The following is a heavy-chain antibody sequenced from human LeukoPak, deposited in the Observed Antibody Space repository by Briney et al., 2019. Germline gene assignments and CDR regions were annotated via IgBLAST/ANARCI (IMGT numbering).Heavy chain of an antibody. Sequence: SETLSLTCAVYGGSFSGYYWSWIRQPPGKGLEWIGEINHSGSTNYNPSLKSRVTISVDTSKNQFSLKLSSVTAADTAVYYCARGRRSGLDDWGQGTLVTVS. J-gene: IGHJ4*02. CDR1: GGSFSGYY. CDR2: INHSGST. V-gene: IGHV4-34*01. CDR3: ARGRRSGLDD. D-gene: IGHD3-3*01.